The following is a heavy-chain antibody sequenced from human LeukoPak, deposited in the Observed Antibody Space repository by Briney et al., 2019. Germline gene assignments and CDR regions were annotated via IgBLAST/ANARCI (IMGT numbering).Heavy chain of an antibody. CDR2: ISAYNGNT. D-gene: IGHD2-15*01. CDR1: GYTFTSYG. V-gene: IGHV1-18*01. CDR3: ARGPSRYCSGGSCYRLDY. J-gene: IGHJ4*02. Sequence: GASVKVSCKASGYTFTSYGISWVRQAPGQGLEWMGWISAYNGNTNYAQKLQGRVTMTTDTSTSTAYMELGSLRSDDTAVYYCARGPSRYCSGGSCYRLDYWGQGTLVTVSS.